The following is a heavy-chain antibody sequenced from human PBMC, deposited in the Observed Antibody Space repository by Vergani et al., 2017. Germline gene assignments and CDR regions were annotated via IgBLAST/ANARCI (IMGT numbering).Heavy chain of an antibody. CDR1: GFTFNQYG. D-gene: IGHD1-14*01. Sequence: QVQLVESGGGVVQPGRSLRLSCAAFGFTFNQYGMHCVRQAPGKGLEWVAVTWYDGNNKQYADSVKGRFTISRDNSKSTMYLQMNSLRDEDTGVYYCARDLRLLYNRFDPWGQGTLVTVSS. J-gene: IGHJ5*02. CDR3: ARDLRLLYNRFDP. V-gene: IGHV3-33*01. CDR2: TWYDGNNK.